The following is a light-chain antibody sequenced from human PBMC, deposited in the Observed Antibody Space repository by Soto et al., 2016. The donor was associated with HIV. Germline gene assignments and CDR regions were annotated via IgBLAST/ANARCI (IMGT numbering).Light chain of an antibody. J-gene: IGLJ1*01. CDR1: NLGNTY. V-gene: IGLV3-1*01. CDR3: QAWDSTTNLYV. CDR2: RDT. Sequence: SYELTQPPSVSVSPGQTASITCSGRNLGNTYASWYQQKPGQSPLMVIYRDTKRPSGIPERFSGSNSGNTATLTISGTQAMDEADCFCQAWDSTTNLYVFGTGTKVTVL.